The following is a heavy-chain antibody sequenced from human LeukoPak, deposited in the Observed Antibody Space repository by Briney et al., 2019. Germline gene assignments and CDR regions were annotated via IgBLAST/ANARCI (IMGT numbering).Heavy chain of an antibody. CDR2: ISAYNGNT. V-gene: IGHV1-18*01. CDR3: ARDYGSGSYIDY. CDR1: GYTFTSYG. Sequence: ASVKLSCTASGYTFTSYGISWVRHAPGQGLEWMGWISAYNGNTNYAQKLQGRVTMTTDTSTSTAYMELRSLRSDDTAVYYCARDYGSGSYIDYWGQGTLVTVSS. D-gene: IGHD3-10*01. J-gene: IGHJ4*02.